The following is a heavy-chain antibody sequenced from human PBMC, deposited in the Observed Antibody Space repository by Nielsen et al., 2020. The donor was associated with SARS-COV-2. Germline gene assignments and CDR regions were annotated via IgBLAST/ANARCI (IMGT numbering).Heavy chain of an antibody. CDR3: ARARPYSSSWPYIPYYYYGMDV. D-gene: IGHD6-13*01. CDR2: ISSSGSTI. J-gene: IGHJ6*02. V-gene: IGHV3-11*01. Sequence: WIRQPPGKGLEWVSYISSSGSTIYYADSVKGRFTISRDNAKNSLYLQMNSLRAEDTAAYYCARARPYSSSWPYIPYYYYGMDVWGQGTTVTVSS.